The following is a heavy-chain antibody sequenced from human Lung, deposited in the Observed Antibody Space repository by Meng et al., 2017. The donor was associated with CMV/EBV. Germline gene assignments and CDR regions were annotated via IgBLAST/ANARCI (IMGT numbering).Heavy chain of an antibody. V-gene: IGHV1-2*02. CDR2: IHPHRGDT. CDR1: GYTFTAHY. CDR3: ARDNNWGPDY. J-gene: IGHJ4*02. D-gene: IGHD7-27*01. Sequence: SVXVSCKATGYTFTAHYFYWVRQAPGQGLEWMGWIHPHRGDTNYAQQFQGRVTLTRDTSINTGYMELPRLTSDDAAVYYCARDNNWGPDYWGQGTLVTVSS.